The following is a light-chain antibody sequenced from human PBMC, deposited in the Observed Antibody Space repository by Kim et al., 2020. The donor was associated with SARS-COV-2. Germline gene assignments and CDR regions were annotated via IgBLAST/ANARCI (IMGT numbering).Light chain of an antibody. CDR1: ASNIGSNT. Sequence: GQRVTSSCFGSASNIGSNTVNWYQQFQGTAPKLLIDSDNRRPSGVPDRVSGSKSGTSASLAISGLQSEDEADYYCATWDDSLDVWMFGGGTKLTVL. J-gene: IGLJ3*02. CDR2: SDN. CDR3: ATWDDSLDVWM. V-gene: IGLV1-44*01.